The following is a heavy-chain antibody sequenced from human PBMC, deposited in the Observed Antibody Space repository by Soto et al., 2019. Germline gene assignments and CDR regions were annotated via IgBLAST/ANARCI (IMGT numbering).Heavy chain of an antibody. D-gene: IGHD1-26*01. Sequence: QVQLVQSGAEVKKPGASVKVSCKASGYDFSSYPINWVRQAPGQRPEWVGWINVANGNTQYSRKVQDRVTITRVTSATTVFMLLSSLRSEDTAVYFCVRRGLPSTIGGAAWAYLDHWGQGTLVTVSS. V-gene: IGHV1-3*01. CDR3: VRRGLPSTIGGAAWAYLDH. J-gene: IGHJ4*02. CDR2: INVANGNT. CDR1: GYDFSSYP.